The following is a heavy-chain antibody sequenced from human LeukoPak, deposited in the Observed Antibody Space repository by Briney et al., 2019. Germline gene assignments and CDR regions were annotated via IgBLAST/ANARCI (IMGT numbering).Heavy chain of an antibody. CDR2: FYESGST. CDR1: GGSVSSSGYY. Sequence: SETLSLTCTVSGGSVSSSGYYWDWIRQPPGKGLEWIGNFYESGSTHYNPSLKSRVTISVDTSRTQLSLKLSSVTAADTAVYYCARSIHFSGWYYDYWGQGTLVTVSS. CDR3: ARSIHFSGWYYDY. D-gene: IGHD6-19*01. V-gene: IGHV4-39*07. J-gene: IGHJ4*02.